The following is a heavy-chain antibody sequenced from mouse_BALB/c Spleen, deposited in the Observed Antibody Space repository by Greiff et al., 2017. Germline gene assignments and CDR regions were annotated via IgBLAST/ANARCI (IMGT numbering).Heavy chain of an antibody. D-gene: IGHD2-4*01. J-gene: IGHJ4*01. CDR2: ISSGGSYT. V-gene: IGHV5-9-3*01. CDR1: GFTFSSYA. Sequence: EVKLVESGGGLVKPGGSLKLSCAASGFTFSSYAMSWVRQTPEKRLEWVATISSGGSYTYYPDSVKGRFTISRDNAKNTLYLQMSSLRSEDTAMYYCARRDYDGPSMDYWGQGTSVTVSS. CDR3: ARRDYDGPSMDY.